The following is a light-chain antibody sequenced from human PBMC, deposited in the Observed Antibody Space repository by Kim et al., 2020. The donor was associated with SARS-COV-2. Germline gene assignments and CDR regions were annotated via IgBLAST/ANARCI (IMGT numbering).Light chain of an antibody. CDR1: SLRSYY. CDR2: GKN. J-gene: IGLJ2*01. V-gene: IGLV3-19*01. CDR3: NSRDSNDNVV. Sequence: VALGQTDRITCQGDSLRSYYATWYQQKPGQAPILVIYGKNNRPSGIPGRFSGSSSGNTASLTISGTQAGDEADYYCNSRDSNDNVVFGGGTKLTVL.